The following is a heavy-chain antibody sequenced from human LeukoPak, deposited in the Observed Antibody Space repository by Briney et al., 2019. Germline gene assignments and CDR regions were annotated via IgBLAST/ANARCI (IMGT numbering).Heavy chain of an antibody. V-gene: IGHV3-30*18. D-gene: IGHD3-10*01. CDR3: AKVSGGGPLDY. CDR2: ISYDGSNK. J-gene: IGHJ4*02. CDR1: GFTFNTYG. Sequence: PGGSLRLSGAASGFTFNTYGMHWVRQAPGKGLEWLALISYDGSNKYYVDSVKGRFTISRDNSENILYLQMNSLRAEDTAVYYCAKVSGGGPLDYWGQETLVTVSS.